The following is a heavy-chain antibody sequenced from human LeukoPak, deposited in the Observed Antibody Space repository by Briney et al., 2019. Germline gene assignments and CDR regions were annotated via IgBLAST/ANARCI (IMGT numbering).Heavy chain of an antibody. CDR1: GGTFSSYA. V-gene: IGHV1-69*13. CDR2: IIPIFGTA. CDR3: ARDPHPGYSSESDY. Sequence: ASVKVSCKASGGTFSSYAISWVRQAPGQGLEWMGGIIPIFGTANYAQKFQGRVTITADESTSTAYMELSSLRSEDTAVYYCARDPHPGYSSESDYRGQGTLVTVSS. J-gene: IGHJ4*02. D-gene: IGHD6-25*01.